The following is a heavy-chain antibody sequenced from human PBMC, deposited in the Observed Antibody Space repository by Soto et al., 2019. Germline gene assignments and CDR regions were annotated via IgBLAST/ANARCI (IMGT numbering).Heavy chain of an antibody. J-gene: IGHJ4*02. D-gene: IGHD5-18*01. CDR3: AKDGYSYGRTYYFDY. Sequence: GGSLRLSCAASGFTFSSYAMSWVRQAPGKGLEWVSAISGSGGSTYYADSVKGRFTVSRDNSKNTLYLQMNSLRAEDTAVYYCAKDGYSYGRTYYFDYWGQGTLVTVSS. CDR2: ISGSGGST. V-gene: IGHV3-23*01. CDR1: GFTFSSYA.